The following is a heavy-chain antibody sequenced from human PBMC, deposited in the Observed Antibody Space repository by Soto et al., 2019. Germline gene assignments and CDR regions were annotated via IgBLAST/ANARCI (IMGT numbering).Heavy chain of an antibody. CDR1: GFTFSSYG. CDR3: AKEVSSGWYFDL. J-gene: IGHJ2*01. V-gene: IGHV3-30*18. Sequence: QVQLVESGGGVVQPGRSLRLSCAASGFTFSSYGMHWVRQAPGKGLEWVPVISYDGSNKYYADSVKGRFTISRDNSKNTLYLQMNSLRAEDTAVYYCAKEVSSGWYFDLWGRGTLVTVSS. D-gene: IGHD6-19*01. CDR2: ISYDGSNK.